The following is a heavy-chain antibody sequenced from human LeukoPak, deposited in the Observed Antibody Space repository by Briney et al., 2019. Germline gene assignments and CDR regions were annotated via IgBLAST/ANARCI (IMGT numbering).Heavy chain of an antibody. CDR2: INHSGST. CDR3: ARGTPSGSSAAFDY. V-gene: IGHV4-34*01. Sequence: SETLSLTCAVYGGSFSGYYWSWIRQPPGKGLEWIGEINHSGSTNYNPSLKSRVTISVDTSKNQFSLNLNSVTPADTAVYYCARGTPSGSSAAFDYWGQGTLVTVSS. CDR1: GGSFSGYY. J-gene: IGHJ4*02. D-gene: IGHD1-26*01.